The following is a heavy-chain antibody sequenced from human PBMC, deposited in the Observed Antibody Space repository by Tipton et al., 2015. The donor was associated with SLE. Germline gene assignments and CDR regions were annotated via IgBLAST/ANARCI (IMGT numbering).Heavy chain of an antibody. CDR1: GFSFSTYT. CDR3: ARPYCSGGSCYYFDY. CDR2: ISPDGSKS. D-gene: IGHD2-15*01. J-gene: IGHJ4*02. Sequence: SLRLSCAASGFSFSTYTIHWVRQAPGKGLEWLAVISPDGSKSYYADSVKGRFTISRDNAKNSLYLQMNSLRPEDTAVYYCARPYCSGGSCYYFDYWGQGTLVTVSS. V-gene: IGHV3-30*04.